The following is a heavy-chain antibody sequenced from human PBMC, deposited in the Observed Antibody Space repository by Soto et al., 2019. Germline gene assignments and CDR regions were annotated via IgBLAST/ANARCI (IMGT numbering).Heavy chain of an antibody. CDR2: IEYNAKNR. CDR1: GFTFNSYG. D-gene: IGHD2-15*01. Sequence: QVQLVESGGGVVQPGTSLRLSCTASGFTFNSYGIHWVRQAPGKGLECLALIEYNAKNRFYADSVKGRFSISRYKSRNTVYLQVNGLRAEDTAVYYCAREGDDYCSGTRCFHYYGLDVWGQGTTVIVSS. V-gene: IGHV3-33*05. J-gene: IGHJ6*02. CDR3: AREGDDYCSGTRCFHYYGLDV.